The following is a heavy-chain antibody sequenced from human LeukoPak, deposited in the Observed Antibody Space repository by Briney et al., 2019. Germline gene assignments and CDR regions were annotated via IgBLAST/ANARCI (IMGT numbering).Heavy chain of an antibody. CDR2: ISNDGSNK. CDR1: GFSFSSYA. V-gene: IGHV3-30*04. CDR3: ARGYYGMDA. J-gene: IGHJ6*02. Sequence: RRSLRLSCAASGFSFSSYAIHWVRQAPGRGLEWVAIISNDGSNKYADSVKGRFTISRDSSKNTSYMQVNSLRAEDTAVYYCARGYYGMDAWGQGTTVTVSS.